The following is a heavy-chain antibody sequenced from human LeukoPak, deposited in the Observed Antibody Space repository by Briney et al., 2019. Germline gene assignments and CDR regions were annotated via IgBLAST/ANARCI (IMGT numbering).Heavy chain of an antibody. CDR3: ARSSGSFSVFAFDI. D-gene: IGHD3-10*01. V-gene: IGHV4-59*01. Sequence: SETLSLTCTVSGGSISSYYWSWIRQPPGKGLEWLGYIYYSGSTNYNPSLKSRVTISVDTSKNQFSLKLSSVTAADTAVYYCARSSGSFSVFAFDIWGQGTMVTVSS. J-gene: IGHJ3*02. CDR2: IYYSGST. CDR1: GGSISSYY.